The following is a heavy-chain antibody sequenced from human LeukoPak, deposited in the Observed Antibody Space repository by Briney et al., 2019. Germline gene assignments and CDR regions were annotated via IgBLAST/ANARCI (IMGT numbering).Heavy chain of an antibody. CDR3: ARVATEGGYFDY. CDR2: IKQDGSEK. V-gene: IGHV3-7*01. J-gene: IGHJ4*02. CDR1: GFTFSRNG. D-gene: IGHD2-15*01. Sequence: GSLRLSCGASGFTFSRNGMHWVRQAPGKGLEWVANIKQDGSEKYYVDSVKGRFTISRDNAKNSLYLQMNSLRAEDTAVYYCARVATEGGYFDYWGQGTLVTVSS.